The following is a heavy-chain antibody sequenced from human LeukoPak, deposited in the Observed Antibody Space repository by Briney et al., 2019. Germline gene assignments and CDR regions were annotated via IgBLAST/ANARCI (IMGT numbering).Heavy chain of an antibody. CDR1: GFTFSSYS. D-gene: IGHD3-3*01. Sequence: PGGSLRLSCAASGFTFSSYSMNWVRQAPGKGLEWVSSISSSSSYIYYADSVKGRFTISRDNAKNSLYLQMNSLRAEDTAVYYCARAWGNDYDLNYWGQGTLVTVSS. V-gene: IGHV3-21*01. CDR2: ISSSSSYI. CDR3: ARAWGNDYDLNY. J-gene: IGHJ4*02.